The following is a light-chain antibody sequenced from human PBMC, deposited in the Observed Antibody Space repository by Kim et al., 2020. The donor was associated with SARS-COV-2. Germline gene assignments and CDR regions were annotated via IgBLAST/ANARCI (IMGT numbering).Light chain of an antibody. J-gene: IGLJ3*02. V-gene: IGLV3-19*01. Sequence: SSELTQDPAVSVALGQTVRITCQGDSLRSYYASWYQQKPGQAPVLVIYGKNNRPSGIPDRFSGSTSGNTASLTITGAQAEDEAAYYCSSWDTSGNHHLVF. CDR3: SSWDTSGNHHLV. CDR2: GKN. CDR1: SLRSYY.